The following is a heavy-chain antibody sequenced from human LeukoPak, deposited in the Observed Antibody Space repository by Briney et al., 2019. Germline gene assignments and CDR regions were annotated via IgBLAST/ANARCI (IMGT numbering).Heavy chain of an antibody. CDR2: VHYSGTT. Sequence: PSETLSLTCTVSDGSITNNDWSWVRQTPGKGLEFIGYVHYSGTTNYNPSLRSRVTISRDTSKNQFSLKLTSVTTADTAVYYCARAGGVKTAALDLDYWGQGTLVTVSS. J-gene: IGHJ4*02. D-gene: IGHD6-25*01. CDR3: ARAGGVKTAALDLDY. CDR1: DGSITNND. V-gene: IGHV4-59*01.